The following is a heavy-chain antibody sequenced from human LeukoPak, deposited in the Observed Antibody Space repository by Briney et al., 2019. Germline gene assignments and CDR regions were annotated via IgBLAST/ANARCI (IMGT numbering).Heavy chain of an antibody. CDR2: TNAGNGNT. CDR3: ARDRQMSQWLVPDY. J-gene: IGHJ4*02. Sequence: ASVKVSCKASGYTFISYAMHWVRQAPGQRLEWMGWTNAGNGNTKYSQKFQGRVTITRDTSASTAYMELSSLRSEDTAVYYCARDRQMSQWLVPDYWGQGTLVTVSS. D-gene: IGHD6-19*01. CDR1: GYTFISYA. V-gene: IGHV1-3*01.